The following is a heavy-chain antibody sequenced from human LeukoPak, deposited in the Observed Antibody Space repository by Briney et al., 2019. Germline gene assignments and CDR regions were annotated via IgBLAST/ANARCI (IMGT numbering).Heavy chain of an antibody. J-gene: IGHJ4*02. V-gene: IGHV3-21*01. CDR2: LSSSDSYI. D-gene: IGHD4-17*01. Sequence: GGSLRLSCAASGFSFSSYSMNWDRQAPGKGLEWVSYLSSSDSYIYYADSLKGRFTISRDNAKNSLYLQMNSLRAEDTAVYYCAGVLWPATVTTAAFDYWGQGTLVTVSS. CDR3: AGVLWPATVTTAAFDY. CDR1: GFSFSSYS.